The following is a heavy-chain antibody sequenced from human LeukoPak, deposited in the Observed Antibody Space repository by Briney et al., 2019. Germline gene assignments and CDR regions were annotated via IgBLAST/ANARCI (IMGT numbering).Heavy chain of an antibody. CDR2: INLNGCST. J-gene: IGHJ6*03. V-gene: IGHV3-20*04. CDR3: ARDGDYATYYYYMDV. D-gene: IGHD4-17*01. CDR1: GFTFDDYG. Sequence: GGSLRLSCAASGFTFDDYGMSWVRQAPGKGLEWVSGINLNGCSTGYADSVKGRFTISRDNVKNSLYLQMNSLRAEDTALYYCARDGDYATYYYYMDVWGKGTTVTVSS.